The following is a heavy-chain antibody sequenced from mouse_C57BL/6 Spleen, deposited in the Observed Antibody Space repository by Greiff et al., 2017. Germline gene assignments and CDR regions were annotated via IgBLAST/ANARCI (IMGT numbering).Heavy chain of an antibody. Sequence: QVQLQQPGAELVRPGTSVKLSCKASGYTFTSYWMPWVKQRPGQGLEWIGVIDPSDSYTNYNQKFKGKATLTVDTSSSTAYMHLSSLTSEDSAVYYCYYENYWFAYWGQGTLVTVSA. V-gene: IGHV1-59*01. CDR3: YYENYWFAY. D-gene: IGHD2-1*01. J-gene: IGHJ3*01. CDR2: IDPSDSYT. CDR1: GYTFTSYW.